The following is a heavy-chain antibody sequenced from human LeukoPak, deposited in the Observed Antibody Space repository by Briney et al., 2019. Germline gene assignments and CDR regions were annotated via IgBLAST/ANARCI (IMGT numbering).Heavy chain of an antibody. J-gene: IGHJ4*02. CDR3: AKFSGSPFLPGEEREYYFDY. D-gene: IGHD3-10*01. Sequence: GSSVKVSCKASGGTFSSYAISWVRQAPGQGLEWMGGIIPIFGTANYAQKFQGRVTITTDESTSTAYMELSSLRSEDTAVYYCAKFSGSPFLPGEEREYYFDYWGQGTLVTVSS. CDR1: GGTFSSYA. CDR2: IIPIFGTA. V-gene: IGHV1-69*05.